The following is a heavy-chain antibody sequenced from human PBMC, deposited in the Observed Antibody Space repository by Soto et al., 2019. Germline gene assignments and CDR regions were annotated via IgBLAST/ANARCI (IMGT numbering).Heavy chain of an antibody. CDR2: MFYSGLT. CDR1: GYSVTSSDYY. D-gene: IGHD2-15*01. J-gene: IGHJ6*02. CDR3: APLSVSLSGPYGIHV. V-gene: IGHV4-39*01. Sequence: SETLSLTCSVSGYSVTSSDYYWAWIRQPPGKGLEWIGSMFYSGLTYYNPSLKSRVTLSVDTSKNQFSVRLNSVTAADTAVYYCAPLSVSLSGPYGIHVWGQGTTVTV.